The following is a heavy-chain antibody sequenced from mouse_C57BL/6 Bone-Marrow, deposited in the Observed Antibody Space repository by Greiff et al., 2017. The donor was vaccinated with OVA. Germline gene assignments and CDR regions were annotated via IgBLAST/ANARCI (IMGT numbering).Heavy chain of an antibody. CDR3: ARGSYYSNSYAMDY. J-gene: IGHJ4*01. Sequence: QVQLQQSGAELVMPGASVKLSCKASGYTFTSYWMHWVKQRPGQGLEWIGEIDPSDSYSNYNQKFKGKSTLTVDKSSSTAYKQLSILASEDSAVYYCARGSYYSNSYAMDYWGQGTSVTVSS. CDR1: GYTFTSYW. D-gene: IGHD2-5*01. CDR2: IDPSDSYS. V-gene: IGHV1-69*01.